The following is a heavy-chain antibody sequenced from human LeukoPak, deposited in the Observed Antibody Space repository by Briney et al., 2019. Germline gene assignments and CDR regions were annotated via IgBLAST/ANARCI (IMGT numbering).Heavy chain of an antibody. CDR2: ISPYNGNT. CDR1: GYTFTNYG. Sequence: ASVKVSCKASGYTFTNYGVTWVRQAPGQGLEWMGWISPYNGNTNYAQNFQGRVTMTTDTSTSTAFMELRSLTSDDTALYYCAKDSRGSGSRYYGMDVWGQGTTVTVSS. D-gene: IGHD3-10*01. CDR3: AKDSRGSGSRYYGMDV. V-gene: IGHV1-18*01. J-gene: IGHJ6*02.